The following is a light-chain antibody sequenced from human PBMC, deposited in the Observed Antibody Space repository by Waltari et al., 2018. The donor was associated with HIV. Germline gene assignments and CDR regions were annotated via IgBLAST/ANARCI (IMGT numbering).Light chain of an antibody. CDR3: QQRSNWPPSLT. Sequence: EIVLTHSPLTLSLSPGDRAPLPCIASQHLGSHLTWYQQKPGLAPRLLIFDASSRATGIPARFSGGGSGTDFTLTISSLEPEGFAVYFCQQRSNWPPSLTFGGGTKVEIK. CDR1: QHLGSH. CDR2: DAS. V-gene: IGKV3-11*01. J-gene: IGKJ4*01.